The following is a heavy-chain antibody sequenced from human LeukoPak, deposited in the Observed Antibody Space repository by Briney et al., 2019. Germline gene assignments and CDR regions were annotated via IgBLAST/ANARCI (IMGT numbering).Heavy chain of an antibody. Sequence: SGGSLRLSCAASGFTFSSYGMHWVRQAPGKGLEWVAFIRYDGSNKYYADSVKGRFTISRDNSKNTLYLQMNSLRAEDTAVYYCAEDSRRVLRFLEWPFGDAFDIWGQGTMVTVSS. CDR3: AEDSRRVLRFLEWPFGDAFDI. D-gene: IGHD3-3*01. J-gene: IGHJ3*02. V-gene: IGHV3-30*02. CDR2: IRYDGSNK. CDR1: GFTFSSYG.